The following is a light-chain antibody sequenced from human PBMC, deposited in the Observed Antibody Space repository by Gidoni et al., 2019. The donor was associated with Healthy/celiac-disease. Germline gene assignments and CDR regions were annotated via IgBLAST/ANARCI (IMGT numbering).Light chain of an antibody. CDR3: QQSYSTLGT. V-gene: IGKV1-39*01. CDR2: AAS. Sequence: IQMTQSPSSLSASVGDRVTITCRASQSISSYLNWYQQKPGKDPKLLIYAASSLQSGVPSRFSGSGSGTDFTLTISSLQPEDFATYYCQQSYSTLGTFGQGTKLEIK. J-gene: IGKJ2*01. CDR1: QSISSY.